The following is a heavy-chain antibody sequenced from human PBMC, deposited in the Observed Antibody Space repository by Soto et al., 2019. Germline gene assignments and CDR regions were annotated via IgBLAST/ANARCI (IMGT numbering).Heavy chain of an antibody. CDR1: GGSISSCSYY. CDR3: ARRGLEWELLHDHFDY. D-gene: IGHD1-26*01. CDR2: IDCSGST. J-gene: IGHJ4*02. V-gene: IGHV4-39*01. Sequence: SETLSLTCTVSGGSISSCSYYWGWIRQPPGQGLGWIGSIDCSGSTYYNPSLKGPVTVSIDTSKNQFALKLISVAAAVMAVYFFARRGLEWELLHDHFDYWGQGTLVTVSS.